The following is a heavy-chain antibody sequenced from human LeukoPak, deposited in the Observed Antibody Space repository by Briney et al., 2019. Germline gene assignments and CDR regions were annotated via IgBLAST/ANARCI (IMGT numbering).Heavy chain of an antibody. V-gene: IGHV1-18*01. J-gene: IGHJ4*02. D-gene: IGHD4-23*01. CDR3: ARDLRGTVAYFDY. Sequence: ASVKVSCKASGYTFTSYGISWVRPAPGQGLEWMGWISAYDANTNYAPKLQGRVTVTTDTSTSTAYMELRSLRSDDTAVYYCARDLRGTVAYFDYWGQGTLVTVSS. CDR2: ISAYDANT. CDR1: GYTFTSYG.